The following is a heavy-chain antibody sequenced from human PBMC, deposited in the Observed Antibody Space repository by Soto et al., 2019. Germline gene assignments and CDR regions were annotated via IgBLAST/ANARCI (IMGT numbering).Heavy chain of an antibody. D-gene: IGHD5-18*01. J-gene: IGHJ4*02. CDR2: IYPLDSET. CDR3: ARLHDTGLITGFDS. V-gene: IGHV5-51*01. Sequence: GEALKISCKGSGYTFTSYWIGWVRQMPGKGLEWMGIIYPLDSETTYSPSFQGRVTISVDDRSVFPQWSSLKASDTAMYYCARLHDTGLITGFDSWGQGXLVTVYS. CDR1: GYTFTSYW.